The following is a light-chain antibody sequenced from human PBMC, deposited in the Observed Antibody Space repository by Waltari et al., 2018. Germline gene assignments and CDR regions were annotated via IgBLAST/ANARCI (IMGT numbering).Light chain of an antibody. CDR3: QQSYSTPFT. CDR1: QSISNY. CDR2: ATS. V-gene: IGKV1-39*01. Sequence: IQMTQSPSALSASVAARVPITCRASQSISNYLNWYQQKPGKAPKLLIYATSTLESGVPSRFSGSGSGTDFTLTISSLQPEDFAIYYCQQSYSTPFTFGQGTKLEIK. J-gene: IGKJ2*01.